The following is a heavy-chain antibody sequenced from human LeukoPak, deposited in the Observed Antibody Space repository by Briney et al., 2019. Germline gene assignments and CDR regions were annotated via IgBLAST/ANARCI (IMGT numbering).Heavy chain of an antibody. D-gene: IGHD6-19*01. CDR1: GATFASYA. CDR2: IIPIFGTA. CDR3: ARYLAVAGQDAFDI. J-gene: IGHJ3*02. V-gene: IGHV1-69*06. Sequence: ASVKVSCKASGATFASYAISWVRQAPGQGLEWMGGIIPIFGTANYAQKFQGRVTITADKSTSTAYMELSSLRSEDTAVYYCARYLAVAGQDAFDIWGQGTMVTVSS.